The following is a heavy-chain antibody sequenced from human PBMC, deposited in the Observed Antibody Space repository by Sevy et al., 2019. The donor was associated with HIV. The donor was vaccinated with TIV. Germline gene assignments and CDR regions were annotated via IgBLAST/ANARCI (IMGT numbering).Heavy chain of an antibody. Sequence: ASLKVSCKASGYTFTGYYMHWVRQAPGQGLEWMGWINPNSGGTNYAQKFQGRVTMTRDTSISTAYMELSRLRSDDTAVYYCARDRGDADAFDIWGQGTMVTVSS. CDR3: ARDRGDADAFDI. D-gene: IGHD3-10*01. CDR1: GYTFTGYY. V-gene: IGHV1-2*02. CDR2: INPNSGGT. J-gene: IGHJ3*02.